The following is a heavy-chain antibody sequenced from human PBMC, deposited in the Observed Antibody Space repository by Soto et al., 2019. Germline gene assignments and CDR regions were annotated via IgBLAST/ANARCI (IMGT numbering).Heavy chain of an antibody. CDR2: FDPEDGET. J-gene: IGHJ4*02. CDR3: ATAPSGNYDFWSGYYYFDY. D-gene: IGHD3-3*01. CDR1: GYTLTELS. Sequence: ASVKVSCKVSGYTLTELSMHWVRQAPGKGLEWMGGFDPEDGETIYAQKFQGRVTMTEDTSTDTAYMELSSLRSEDTAVYYCATAPSGNYDFWSGYYYFDYWGQGTLVTVS. V-gene: IGHV1-24*01.